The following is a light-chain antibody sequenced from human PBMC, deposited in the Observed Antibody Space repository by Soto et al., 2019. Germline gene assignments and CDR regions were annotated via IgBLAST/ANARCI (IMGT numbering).Light chain of an antibody. Sequence: QSVLTQPASVSGSPGQSITISCTGTSSDVGAYNYVSWYQQHPDKAPKLMIYEVTNRPSGVSTRFSGSKSGNTASLTISGLQAEDEADYYCSSKTSIITYVFGTGTQLTVL. CDR1: SSDVGAYNY. J-gene: IGLJ1*01. V-gene: IGLV2-14*01. CDR2: EVT. CDR3: SSKTSIITYV.